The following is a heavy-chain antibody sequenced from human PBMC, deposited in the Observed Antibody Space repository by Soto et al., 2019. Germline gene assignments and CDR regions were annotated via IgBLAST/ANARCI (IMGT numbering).Heavy chain of an antibody. Sequence: QLPLQESGSGLVEPSQTLSLTCAVSGGSISSGGYSWSWIRQPPGKGLEWIGYIDHRGSPYYNPSLKSRVTISVDRSTNQFSLKLSSVTAADTAVYYCARAHYGDYGYGMDVWGQGTTVTVSS. CDR1: GGSISSGGYS. D-gene: IGHD4-17*01. CDR3: ARAHYGDYGYGMDV. J-gene: IGHJ6*02. V-gene: IGHV4-30-2*01. CDR2: IDHRGSP.